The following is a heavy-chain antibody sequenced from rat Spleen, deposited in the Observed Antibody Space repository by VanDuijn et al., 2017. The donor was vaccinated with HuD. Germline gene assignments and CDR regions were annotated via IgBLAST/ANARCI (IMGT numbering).Heavy chain of an antibody. CDR3: TTVGYSSSLA. V-gene: IGHV5-20*01. CDR2: ISYDGSST. J-gene: IGHJ4*01. CDR1: GFTFSNYD. Sequence: EVQLVESGGGLVQPGRSMKLSCAASGFTFSNYDMAWVRQAPTKGLEWVASISYDGSSTYYRDSVKGRFTISRDNAKSTLYLQMDSLRSEDTATYYCTTVGYSSSLAWGQGASVTVSS. D-gene: IGHD1-2*01.